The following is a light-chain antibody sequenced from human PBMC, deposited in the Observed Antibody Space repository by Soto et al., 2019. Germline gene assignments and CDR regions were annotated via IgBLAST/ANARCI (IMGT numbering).Light chain of an antibody. Sequence: QSVLPQPASVSGSPGQSITISCTGTSSDFGGYNYVSWYQQYPGKVPKLLIYHVSNRPSGVSNRFSGSKSGNTASLTISGLQAEDEADYFCTSFTSDNLYVFGTGTKVTVL. CDR1: SSDFGGYNY. V-gene: IGLV2-14*03. J-gene: IGLJ1*01. CDR2: HVS. CDR3: TSFTSDNLYV.